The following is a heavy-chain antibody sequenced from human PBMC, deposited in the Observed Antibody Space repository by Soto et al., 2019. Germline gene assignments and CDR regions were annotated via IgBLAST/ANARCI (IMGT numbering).Heavy chain of an antibody. V-gene: IGHV3-23*01. CDR1: GFTFSNYA. D-gene: IGHD6-13*01. J-gene: IGHJ4*02. CDR3: AKGSSSWSFYFDY. Sequence: EVQLLESGGGLVQPGGSLRLSCAASGFTFSNYAMTWFRQAPGKGLEWVSTISDSGGTTYYPDSVKGRFAISRDNSKNTLYLQMNNLRAEDTAVYYCAKGSSSWSFYFDYWGQGTLFTVSS. CDR2: ISDSGGTT.